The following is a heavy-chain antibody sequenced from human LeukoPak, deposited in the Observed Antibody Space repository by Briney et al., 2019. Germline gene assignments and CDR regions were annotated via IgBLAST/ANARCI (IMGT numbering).Heavy chain of an antibody. V-gene: IGHV1-8*01. D-gene: IGHD6-19*01. J-gene: IGHJ4*02. CDR3: ARGVRYSSGWYFDY. CDR1: GYTFTSYD. CDR2: MNPNSGNT. Sequence: GASAKVSCKASGYTFTSYDINWVRQATGQGLEWMGWMNPNSGNTGYAQKFQGRVTMTRNTSISTAYMELSSLRSEDTAVYYCARGVRYSSGWYFDYWGQGTLVTVSS.